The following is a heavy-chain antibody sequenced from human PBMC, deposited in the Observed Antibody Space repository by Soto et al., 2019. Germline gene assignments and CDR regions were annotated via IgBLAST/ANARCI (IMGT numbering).Heavy chain of an antibody. V-gene: IGHV4-59*13. D-gene: IGHD6-13*01. CDR1: GGSIRSFY. J-gene: IGHJ6*02. CDR2: IYYSGST. CDR3: ARDPLRIAAAGTGYYGMDV. Sequence: ASETPSLTCTVFGGSIRSFYWGWVPQPPGKGIEWIGYIYYSGSTNYNPSLKSRVTISVDTSKNQFSLKLSSVTAADTAVYYCARDPLRIAAAGTGYYGMDVWGQGTTVTVSS.